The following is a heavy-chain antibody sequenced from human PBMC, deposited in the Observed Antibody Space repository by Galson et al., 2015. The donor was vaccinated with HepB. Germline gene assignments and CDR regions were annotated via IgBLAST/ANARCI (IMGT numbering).Heavy chain of an antibody. CDR1: GYTFTSYD. CDR3: ARGRDFGQSSGWYLRGRSGLGVGAFDI. Sequence: SVKVSCKASGYTFTSYDINWVRQATGHGLEWMGWMNPNSGNTGYAQKFQGRVTMTRNTSISTAYMELSSLRSEDTAVYYCARGRDFGQSSGWYLRGRSGLGVGAFDIWGQGTMVTVSS. J-gene: IGHJ3*02. CDR2: MNPNSGNT. D-gene: IGHD6-19*01. V-gene: IGHV1-8*01.